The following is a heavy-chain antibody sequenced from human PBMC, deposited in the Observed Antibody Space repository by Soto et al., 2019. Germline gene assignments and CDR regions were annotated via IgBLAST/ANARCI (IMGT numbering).Heavy chain of an antibody. CDR2: INHSGST. J-gene: IGHJ4*02. Sequence: PSETLSLTCAVYGGSFSGYYWSWIRQPPGKGLEWIGEINHSGSTNYNPSLKSRVTISVDTSKSQFSLKLSSVTAADTAVYYCARGHRNYYDSSGYYTKNLYYFDYWGQGTLVTVSS. D-gene: IGHD3-22*01. CDR1: GGSFSGYY. CDR3: ARGHRNYYDSSGYYTKNLYYFDY. V-gene: IGHV4-34*01.